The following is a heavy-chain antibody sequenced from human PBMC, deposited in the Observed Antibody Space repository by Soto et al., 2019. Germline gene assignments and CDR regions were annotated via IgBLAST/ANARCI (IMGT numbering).Heavy chain of an antibody. V-gene: IGHV3-33*01. Sequence: ESGGGVVQPGRSLRLSCAASGFTFSSYGMHWVRQAPGKGLEWVAVIWYDGSNKYYADSVKGRFTISRDNSKNTLYLQMNSLRAEDTAVYYCARDSPIGKWDYWGQGTLVTVSS. J-gene: IGHJ4*02. CDR2: IWYDGSNK. CDR3: ARDSPIGKWDY. CDR1: GFTFSSYG. D-gene: IGHD1-26*01.